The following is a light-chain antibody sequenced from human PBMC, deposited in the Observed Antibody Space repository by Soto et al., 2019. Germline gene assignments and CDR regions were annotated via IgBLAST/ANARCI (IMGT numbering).Light chain of an antibody. CDR3: QQYDNLPYT. Sequence: IQLTQSPSSLSASIRDTVSITCRASQGIATGLAWYQQKPGKAPNLLIYDASNLETGVPSRFSGSGSGTDFTFTISSLQPEDIATYYCQQYDNLPYTFGQGTRLEIK. CDR2: DAS. J-gene: IGKJ5*01. CDR1: QGIATG. V-gene: IGKV1-33*01.